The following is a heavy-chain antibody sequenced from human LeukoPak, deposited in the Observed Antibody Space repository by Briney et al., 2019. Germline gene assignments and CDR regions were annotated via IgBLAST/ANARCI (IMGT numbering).Heavy chain of an antibody. CDR2: INPNGGGT. V-gene: IGHV1-2*04. CDR1: GYTFTGYY. CDR3: ARNYYGSGSYRDFDY. D-gene: IGHD3-10*01. J-gene: IGHJ4*02. Sequence: ASVKVSCKASGYTFTGYYMHWVRQAPGQGLEWMGWINPNGGGTNYAQKFQGWVTMTRDTSISTAYMELSRLGSDDTAVYYCARNYYGSGSYRDFDYWGQGTLVTVSS.